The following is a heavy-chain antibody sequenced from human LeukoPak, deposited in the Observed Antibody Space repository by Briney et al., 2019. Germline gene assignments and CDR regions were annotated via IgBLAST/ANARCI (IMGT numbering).Heavy chain of an antibody. D-gene: IGHD2-2*02. Sequence: GGSLRLSCAASGFTFSDYYTSWIRQAPGKGLEWVSFISSSGTDIFYADSMKGRFTISRDNAKNSLYLQMNSLRAEDTAVYYCVRYCSSTSCYIGSGEYFQHWGQGTLVAVSS. CDR2: ISSSGTDI. CDR3: VRYCSSTSCYIGSGEYFQH. CDR1: GFTFSDYY. J-gene: IGHJ1*01. V-gene: IGHV3-11*01.